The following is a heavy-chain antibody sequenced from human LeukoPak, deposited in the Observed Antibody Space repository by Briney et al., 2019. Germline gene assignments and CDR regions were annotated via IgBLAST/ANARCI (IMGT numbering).Heavy chain of an antibody. CDR1: GFTFSTYG. Sequence: GGSLRLSCAASGFTFSTYGMHWVRQAPGKGLEWVAVIWYDGSIKYYADSVKGRFTFSRDNSKSTIYLQMNSLRAKDTAVYYCARIACTGGNCKPYYYYGLDVWGQGTTVTVSS. CDR2: IWYDGSIK. CDR3: ARIACTGGNCKPYYYYGLDV. J-gene: IGHJ6*02. D-gene: IGHD2-8*02. V-gene: IGHV3-33*01.